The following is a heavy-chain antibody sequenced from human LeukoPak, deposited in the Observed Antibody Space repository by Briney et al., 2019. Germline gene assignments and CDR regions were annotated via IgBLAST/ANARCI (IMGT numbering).Heavy chain of an antibody. D-gene: IGHD1-26*01. Sequence: KPSQTLSLTCTVSGGSISSGGYYWRWIRQHPGKGLEWIGYIYYSGSTYYNPSLKSRVTISVDTSKNQFSLKLSSVTAADTAVYYCARGHYSPTGGIDYWGQGTLVTVSS. CDR1: GGSISSGGYY. CDR2: IYYSGST. J-gene: IGHJ4*02. CDR3: ARGHYSPTGGIDY. V-gene: IGHV4-31*03.